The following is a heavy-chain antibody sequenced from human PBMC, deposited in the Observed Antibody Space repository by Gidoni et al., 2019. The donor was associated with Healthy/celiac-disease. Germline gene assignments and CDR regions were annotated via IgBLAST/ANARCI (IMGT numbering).Heavy chain of an antibody. J-gene: IGHJ3*02. Sequence: QVQLVQSGAEVKKPGSSVKVSCKASGGTFSSYTISWVRQSPGQGLEWMGRIIPILGIANYAQKFQGRVTITADKSTSTAYMELSSLRSEDTAVYYCASGTSTVAPGAFDIWGQGTMVTVSS. D-gene: IGHD4-17*01. CDR2: IIPILGIA. CDR3: ASGTSTVAPGAFDI. CDR1: GGTFSSYT. V-gene: IGHV1-69*02.